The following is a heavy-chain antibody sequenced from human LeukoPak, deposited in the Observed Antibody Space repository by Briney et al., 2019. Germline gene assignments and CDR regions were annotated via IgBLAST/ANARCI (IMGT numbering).Heavy chain of an antibody. CDR1: GFTFSNYD. D-gene: IGHD3-10*01. CDR2: IGTAGDT. CDR3: TRAARSGYSYGWSFDF. V-gene: IGHV3-13*01. J-gene: IGHJ4*02. Sequence: SGGSLRLSCATSGFTFSNYDMHWVRQVTGKGLDWVSGIGTAGDTYYPGSVKGRFTISRENAKNFLYLQMNSLRAGDTAVYYCTRAARSGYSYGWSFDFWGQGTLVTVSS.